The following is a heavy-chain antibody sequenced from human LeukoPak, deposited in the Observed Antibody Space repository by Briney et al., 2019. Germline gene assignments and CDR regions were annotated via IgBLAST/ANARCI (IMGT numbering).Heavy chain of an antibody. Sequence: GGSLRLSCAASGFTFGSYAMSWVCQAPGKGLEWVSAISASGISTYYADSVKGRFTISRDKSENTLYLRMNSLRAEDTAVYYCAKGYYDSAEGHFDHWGQGTLVTVSS. CDR3: AKGYYDSAEGHFDH. CDR1: GFTFGSYA. V-gene: IGHV3-23*01. CDR2: ISASGIST. D-gene: IGHD3-22*01. J-gene: IGHJ4*02.